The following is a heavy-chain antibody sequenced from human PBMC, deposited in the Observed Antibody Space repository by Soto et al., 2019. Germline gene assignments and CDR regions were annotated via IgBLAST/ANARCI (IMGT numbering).Heavy chain of an antibody. Sequence: QVQLVQSGAEVKKPGASVKVSCKASGYTFTSYYMHWVRQAPGQGLEWMGIINPSGGSTSYAQKLQGRVTMTRDTSPSTVYMELSSLRSEDTAVYYCARAPAGDYAATDYWGQGTLVTVSS. CDR3: ARAPAGDYAATDY. V-gene: IGHV1-46*03. D-gene: IGHD4-17*01. CDR1: GYTFTSYY. J-gene: IGHJ4*02. CDR2: INPSGGST.